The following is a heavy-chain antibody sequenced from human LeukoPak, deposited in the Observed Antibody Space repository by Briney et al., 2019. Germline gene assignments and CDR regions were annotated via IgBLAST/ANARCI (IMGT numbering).Heavy chain of an antibody. J-gene: IGHJ4*02. D-gene: IGHD4-23*01. Sequence: SETLSLTCTVSGYSISSGYYWGWIRQPPGKGLEWIGEINHSGSTNYNPSLKSRVTISVDTSKNQFSLKLSSVTAADTAVYYCARTATVVYNLDYWGQGILVTVSS. CDR3: ARTATVVYNLDY. CDR2: INHSGST. V-gene: IGHV4-38-2*02. CDR1: GYSISSGYY.